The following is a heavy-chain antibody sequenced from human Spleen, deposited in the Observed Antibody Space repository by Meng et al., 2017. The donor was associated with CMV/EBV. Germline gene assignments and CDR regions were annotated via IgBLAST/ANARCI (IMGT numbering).Heavy chain of an antibody. CDR2: ISYDGSNK. CDR1: GFTCSTYG. J-gene: IGHJ4*02. Sequence: HVVESGVGGVQPGRSLMLSCAAAGFTCSTYGIHWVRQAPGKGLKGVAVISYDGSNKYYADSVKGRFTISRDNSKNTLYLQMNSLRAEDTAVYYCARGYFDYWGQGTLVTVSS. CDR3: ARGYFDY. V-gene: IGHV3-30*19.